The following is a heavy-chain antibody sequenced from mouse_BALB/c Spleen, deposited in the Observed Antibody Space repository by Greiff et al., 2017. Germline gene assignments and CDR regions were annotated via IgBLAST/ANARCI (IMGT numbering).Heavy chain of an antibody. V-gene: IGHV1-53*01. J-gene: IGHJ2*01. CDR1: GYTFTSYY. CDR2: INPSNGGT. Sequence: QVQLQQSGAELVKPGASVKLSCKASGYTFTSYYMYWVKQRPGQGLEWIGEINPSNGGTNFNEKFKSKATLTVDKSSSTAYMQLSSLTSEDSAVYFCARREVVAPWFDYWGQGTTLTVSS. D-gene: IGHD1-1*01. CDR3: ARREVVAPWFDY.